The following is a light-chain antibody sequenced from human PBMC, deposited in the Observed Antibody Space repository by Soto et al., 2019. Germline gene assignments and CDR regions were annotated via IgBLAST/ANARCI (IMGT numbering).Light chain of an antibody. V-gene: IGLV1-40*01. CDR1: SSNIGLGYD. CDR2: SNT. CDR3: ATWNDGVFV. Sequence: QSVLTQPPSVSGAPGQRVTISCTGSSSNIGLGYDVHWYQQFPGTAPKLLIYSNTQRPLGVPVRFSGSKSDTSASLAISGLQSEDEADYYCATWNDGVFVFGIGTKVTVL. J-gene: IGLJ1*01.